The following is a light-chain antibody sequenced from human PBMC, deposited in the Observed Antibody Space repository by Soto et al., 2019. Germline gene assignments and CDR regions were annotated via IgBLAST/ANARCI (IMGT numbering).Light chain of an antibody. CDR3: QQYDNSPRT. CDR2: DTS. V-gene: IGKV3-11*01. Sequence: EIVLTQSPATLSFSPGEIATLSFRAIHSVSMHLAWYQQKPGQAPRLLIYDTSNRATGIPARFSGSGSGTDFTLTISRLEPEDFAVYYCQQYDNSPRTFGQGTKVDIK. CDR1: HSVSMH. J-gene: IGKJ1*01.